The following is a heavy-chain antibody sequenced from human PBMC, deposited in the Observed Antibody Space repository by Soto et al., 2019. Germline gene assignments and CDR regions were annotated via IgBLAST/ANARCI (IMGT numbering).Heavy chain of an antibody. J-gene: IGHJ6*02. CDR1: GGSFSGYY. D-gene: IGHD3-9*01. CDR3: ARGDNYDILSGAPYYYGMDV. V-gene: IGHV4-34*01. CDR2: INHSGST. Sequence: QVQLQQWGAGLLKPSETLSLTCAVYGGSFSGYYWSWIRQPPGKGLGWIGEINHSGSTNYNPSLKRRVTISVDTSKNHYSLNRSSVTAADTEAYYWARGDNYDILSGAPYYYGMDVWGQGTTVTVSS.